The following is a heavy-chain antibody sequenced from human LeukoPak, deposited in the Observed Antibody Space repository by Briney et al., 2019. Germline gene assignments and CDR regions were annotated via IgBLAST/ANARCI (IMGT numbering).Heavy chain of an antibody. D-gene: IGHD3-10*01. CDR3: ARGHVTMVRGVIRDNWFDP. V-gene: IGHV1-8*02. CDR2: MNPNSGNT. Sequence: ASVKVSCKASGYTFTDYYIHWVRQAPGHGLEWMGWMNPNSGNTGYAQKFQGRVTMTRNTSISTAYMELSSLRSEDTAVYYCARGHVTMVRGVIRDNWFDPWGQGTLVTVSS. J-gene: IGHJ5*02. CDR1: GYTFTDYY.